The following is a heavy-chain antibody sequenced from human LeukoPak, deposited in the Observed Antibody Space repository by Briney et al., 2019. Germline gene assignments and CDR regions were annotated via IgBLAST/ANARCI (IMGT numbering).Heavy chain of an antibody. D-gene: IGHD6-13*01. V-gene: IGHV3-21*01. Sequence: GGSLRLSCEASGFAFSSYSMNWVRQAPGKGLEWVSSISGTGTYIYFANSLKGRFSISRDNAENSLFLQMNSLRAEDTAVYFCARASLSEIIAAEAFFDSWGQGTLVTVSS. CDR2: ISGTGTYI. J-gene: IGHJ4*02. CDR1: GFAFSSYS. CDR3: ARASLSEIIAAEAFFDS.